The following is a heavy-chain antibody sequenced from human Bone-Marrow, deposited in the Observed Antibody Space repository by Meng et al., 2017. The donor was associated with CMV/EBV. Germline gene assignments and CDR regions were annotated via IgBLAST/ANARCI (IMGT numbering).Heavy chain of an antibody. D-gene: IGHD2-21*01. V-gene: IGHV1-2*02. CDR1: GYTFTGYY. CDR3: ARGSFRVIAIPVLSHGFVP. Sequence: ASVKVSCKASGYTFTGYYMHWVRQAPGQGLECMGWINPNSGGTNYAQKFQGRVTMTRDTSISTAYMELSRLRSDDTAVYYCARGSFRVIAIPVLSHGFVPWGQGTLVTVSA. J-gene: IGHJ5*02. CDR2: INPNSGGT.